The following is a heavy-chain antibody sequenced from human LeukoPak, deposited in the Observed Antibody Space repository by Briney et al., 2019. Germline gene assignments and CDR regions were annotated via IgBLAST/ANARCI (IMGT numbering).Heavy chain of an antibody. V-gene: IGHV4-59*01. CDR1: GGSISSYY. J-gene: IGHJ4*02. D-gene: IGHD3-22*01. CDR3: ARGDSSGYYYGN. Sequence: PSEPLSLTCTVSGGSISSYYWSWIRQPPGKGLEWIGYIYYSGSTNYNPSLKSRVTISVDTSKNQFSLKLSSVTAADTAVYYCARGDSSGYYYGNWGQGTLVTVSS. CDR2: IYYSGST.